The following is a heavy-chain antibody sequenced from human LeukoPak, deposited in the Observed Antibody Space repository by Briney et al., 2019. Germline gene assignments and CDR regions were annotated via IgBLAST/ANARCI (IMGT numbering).Heavy chain of an antibody. Sequence: PGGSLRLSCAASGFTFSSYRMNWVRQAPGKGLEWVSYISSSSRTIYYADSVKGRFTISRDNAKNSLYLQMNSLRAEDTAVYYCAKHPKGSGRALGAFDIWGQGTMVTVSS. V-gene: IGHV3-48*01. CDR3: AKHPKGSGRALGAFDI. CDR2: ISSSSRTI. D-gene: IGHD3-10*01. J-gene: IGHJ3*02. CDR1: GFTFSSYR.